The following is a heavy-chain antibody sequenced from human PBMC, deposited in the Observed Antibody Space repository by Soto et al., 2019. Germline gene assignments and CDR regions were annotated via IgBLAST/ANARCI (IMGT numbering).Heavy chain of an antibody. CDR3: ASGGNWFDP. J-gene: IGHJ5*02. CDR2: MYYNGNI. D-gene: IGHD3-16*01. CDR1: GGSISNYY. Sequence: SETLSLTCNVSGGSISNYYWTWVRQSPEKGLEWIGYMYYNGNINYNPSLKSRVTISIDTSKNQFSLTLKSVTAADTAVYYCASGGNWFDPWGQGVLVT. V-gene: IGHV4-59*01.